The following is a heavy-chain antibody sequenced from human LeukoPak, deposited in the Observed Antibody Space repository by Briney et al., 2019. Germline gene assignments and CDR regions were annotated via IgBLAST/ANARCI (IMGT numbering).Heavy chain of an antibody. CDR2: IYYSGST. CDR1: GGSISTYY. D-gene: IGHD6-13*01. Sequence: KASETLSLTCTVSGGSISTYYGNWIRQAPGKGLEWIGYIYYSGSTNYNPSLKSRVAMSVDTSKNQFSLKLSSVTAADTAVYYCARSQVYSSSWYDAFDIWGQGTMVTVSS. J-gene: IGHJ3*02. CDR3: ARSQVYSSSWYDAFDI. V-gene: IGHV4-59*12.